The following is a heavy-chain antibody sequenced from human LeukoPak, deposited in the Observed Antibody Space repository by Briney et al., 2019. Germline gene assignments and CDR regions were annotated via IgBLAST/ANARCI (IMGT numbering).Heavy chain of an antibody. CDR1: GFTFKKYA. V-gene: IGHV3-64D*09. CDR3: AKEVAYHFDH. D-gene: IGHD2-21*01. CDR2: INSNGGRT. J-gene: IGHJ4*02. Sequence: PGGSLRLSCSASGFTFKKYAMHWVRQAPGKGLEYVSAINSNGGRTYYADSVKGRFTISRDNSKNTLYLQMSSLRVDDTAVYYCAKEVAYHFDHWGQGTLVSVSS.